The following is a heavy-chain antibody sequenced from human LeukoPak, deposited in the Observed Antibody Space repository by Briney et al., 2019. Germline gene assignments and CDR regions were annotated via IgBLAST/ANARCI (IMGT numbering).Heavy chain of an antibody. J-gene: IGHJ4*02. CDR3: ARDLEKAVAGTFDY. D-gene: IGHD6-19*01. Sequence: GGSLRLSCAASGFTFSSYAMKWVRQAPGKGLEWVAVIWYDGSNKYYADSVKGRFTISRDNSKNTLYLQMNSLRAEDTAVYYCARDLEKAVAGTFDYWGQGTLVTVSS. V-gene: IGHV3-33*08. CDR1: GFTFSSYA. CDR2: IWYDGSNK.